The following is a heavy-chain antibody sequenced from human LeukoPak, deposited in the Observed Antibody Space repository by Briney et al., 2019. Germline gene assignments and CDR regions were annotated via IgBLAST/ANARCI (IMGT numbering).Heavy chain of an antibody. Sequence: ASVNVSCKVSGYTLTELSMHWVRQAPGKGLEWMGGFDPEDGETIYAQKFQGRVTMTEDTSTDTAYMELSSLRSEDTAVYYCATERRAAAGKNYWGQGTLVTVSS. J-gene: IGHJ4*02. V-gene: IGHV1-24*01. D-gene: IGHD6-13*01. CDR1: GYTLTELS. CDR3: ATERRAAAGKNY. CDR2: FDPEDGET.